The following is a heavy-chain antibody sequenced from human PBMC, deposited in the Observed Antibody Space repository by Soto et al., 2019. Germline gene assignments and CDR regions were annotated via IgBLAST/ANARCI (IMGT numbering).Heavy chain of an antibody. D-gene: IGHD6-19*01. J-gene: IGHJ2*01. V-gene: IGHV1-3*01. CDR2: INAGNGNT. Sequence: ASVKVSCKASGYTFTNYGIHWVRQAPGQRLEWMGWINAGNGNTKYSQKLQGRVTIKRDTSASTAYMELSSLRSEDTAVYYRARSGYSSGWYHWYFDFWGRGTLVTVSS. CDR1: GYTFTNYG. CDR3: ARSGYSSGWYHWYFDF.